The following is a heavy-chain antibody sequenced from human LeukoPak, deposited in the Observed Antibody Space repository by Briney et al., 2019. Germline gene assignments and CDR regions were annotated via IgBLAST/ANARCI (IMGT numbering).Heavy chain of an antibody. CDR3: ARGNGEDFWSGYLAFDY. V-gene: IGHV4-38-2*02. D-gene: IGHD3-3*01. J-gene: IGHJ4*02. Sequence: ESGPTLVNPSETLSLTCTVSGYSISSGYYWGWIRQPPGKGLEWIGSIYHSGSTYYNPSLKSRVTISVDTSKNQFSLKLSSVTAADTAVYYCARGNGEDFWSGYLAFDYWGQGTLLTVSS. CDR1: GYSISSGYY. CDR2: IYHSGST.